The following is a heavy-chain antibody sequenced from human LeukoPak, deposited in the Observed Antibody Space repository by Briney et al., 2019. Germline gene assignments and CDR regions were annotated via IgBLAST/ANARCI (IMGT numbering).Heavy chain of an antibody. Sequence: GESLKISCKASGYTFTGDWIGWVRQMPGKGLEWMGIIYPGDSDTKYNAPFQGQVTISADKSISTAYLQWSSLKASDTAMYYCARHARSDSLYGGIDYWGQGTLVTVSS. CDR3: ARHARSDSLYGGIDY. V-gene: IGHV5-51*01. D-gene: IGHD4-23*01. CDR1: GYTFTGDW. J-gene: IGHJ4*02. CDR2: IYPGDSDT.